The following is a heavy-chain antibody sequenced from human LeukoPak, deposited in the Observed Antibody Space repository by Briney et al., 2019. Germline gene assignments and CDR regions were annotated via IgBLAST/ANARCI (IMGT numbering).Heavy chain of an antibody. D-gene: IGHD5-18*01. CDR1: GGSITTSSYY. Sequence: SETLSLTCTVSGGSITTSSYYWGWIRQPPGKGLEWIGIIYYSGSTYYNPSLKSRVTISADTSKNQFSLTLGSVSATDTAVYYCVSPRGFSYGYFDYWGQGTLVTVSS. CDR3: VSPRGFSYGYFDY. J-gene: IGHJ4*02. V-gene: IGHV4-39*01. CDR2: IYYSGST.